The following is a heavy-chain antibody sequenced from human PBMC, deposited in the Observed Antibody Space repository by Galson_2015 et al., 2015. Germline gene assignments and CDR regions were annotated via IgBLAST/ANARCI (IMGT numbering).Heavy chain of an antibody. CDR3: AKDGGPDYYDSSGYSLTFDY. J-gene: IGHJ4*02. CDR1: GFTFSSYG. V-gene: IGHV3-30*18. CDR2: ISYDGSNK. D-gene: IGHD3-22*01. Sequence: SLRLSCAASGFTFSSYGMHWVRQAPGKGLEWVAVISYDGSNKYYADSVKGRFTISRDNSKNTLYLQMNSLRAEDTAVYYCAKDGGPDYYDSSGYSLTFDYWGQGTLVTVSS.